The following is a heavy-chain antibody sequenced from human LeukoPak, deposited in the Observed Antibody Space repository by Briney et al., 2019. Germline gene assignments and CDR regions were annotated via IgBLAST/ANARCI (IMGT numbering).Heavy chain of an antibody. V-gene: IGHV4-59*08. J-gene: IGHJ3*02. Sequence: SETLSLTCTVSGGSISSYYWSWIRQPPGKGLEWIGYIYYSGSTNYNPPLKSRVTISVDTSKNQFSLKLSSVTAADTAVYYCASLPGYSGSFWAFDIWGQGTMVTVSS. CDR2: IYYSGST. CDR1: GGSISSYY. D-gene: IGHD1-26*01. CDR3: ASLPGYSGSFWAFDI.